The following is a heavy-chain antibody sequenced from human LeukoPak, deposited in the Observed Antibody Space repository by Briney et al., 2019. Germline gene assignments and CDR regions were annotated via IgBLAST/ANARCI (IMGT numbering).Heavy chain of an antibody. CDR3: ARADDSSGYWGSPAPYYFDY. V-gene: IGHV1-2*02. CDR1: GYTFTGYY. CDR2: INPNSGGT. J-gene: IGHJ4*02. D-gene: IGHD3-22*01. Sequence: ASVKVSCKASGYTFTGYYMHAVRPAPGQGLAWLGWINPNSGGTKYAQKFQCRVTMPGDTSISTAYMELSRLRSDDTAVYYCARADDSSGYWGSPAPYYFDYWGQGTLVTVSS.